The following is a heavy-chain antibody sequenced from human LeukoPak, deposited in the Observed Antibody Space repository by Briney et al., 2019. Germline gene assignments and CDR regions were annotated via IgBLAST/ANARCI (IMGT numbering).Heavy chain of an antibody. CDR1: GFTVSSNE. CDR3: ARDRIAAAVYDAFDI. D-gene: IGHD6-13*01. J-gene: IGHJ3*02. CDR2: ISGGST. Sequence: GGSLRLSCAASGFTVSSNEMSWVRQAPGKGLEWVSSISGGSTYYADSRKGRFTISRDNAKNSLYLQMNSLRAEDTAVYYCARDRIAAAVYDAFDIWGQGTMVTVSS. V-gene: IGHV3-38-3*01.